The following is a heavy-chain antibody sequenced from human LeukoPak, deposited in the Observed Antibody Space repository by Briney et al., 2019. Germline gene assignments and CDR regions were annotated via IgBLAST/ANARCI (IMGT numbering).Heavy chain of an antibody. CDR2: ISSSGSTI. V-gene: IGHV3-48*03. D-gene: IGHD3-10*02. CDR1: GFTFSSYE. J-gene: IGHJ6*04. Sequence: PGGSLRLSCAASGFTFSSYEMNWVRQAPGEGLEWGSYISSSGSTIYYADSVKSRFTISRDNAKNSLYLQMNSLRAEDTAVYYCAELGITMIGGVWGKGTTVTISS. CDR3: AELGITMIGGV.